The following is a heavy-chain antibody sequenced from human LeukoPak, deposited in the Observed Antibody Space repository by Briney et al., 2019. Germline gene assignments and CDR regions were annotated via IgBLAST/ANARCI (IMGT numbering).Heavy chain of an antibody. CDR2: ISYDGSNK. CDR1: GFTFSSYW. CDR3: ARDPVEYSSSKLFDY. Sequence: GGSLRLSCAASGFTFSSYWMSWVRQAPGKGLEWVAVISYDGSNKHYADFVKGRFTISRDNSKNTLYLQMNSLRGEDTAVYYCARDPVEYSSSKLFDYWGQGTLVTVSS. D-gene: IGHD6-6*01. V-gene: IGHV3-30-3*01. J-gene: IGHJ4*02.